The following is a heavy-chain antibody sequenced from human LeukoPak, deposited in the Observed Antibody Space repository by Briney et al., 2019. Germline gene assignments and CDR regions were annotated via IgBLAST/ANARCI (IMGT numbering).Heavy chain of an antibody. CDR3: ARDLVYYDSSGYYRSKAPFDY. V-gene: IGHV3-21*01. CDR2: ISSSSSYI. J-gene: IGHJ4*02. Sequence: GGSLRLSCAASGFTFSSYSMNWVRQAPGKGLEWVSSISSSSSYIYYADSVKGRFTISRDNAKNSLYLQMNSLRAEDTAVYYCARDLVYYDSSGYYRSKAPFDYWGQGTLVTVSS. CDR1: GFTFSSYS. D-gene: IGHD3-22*01.